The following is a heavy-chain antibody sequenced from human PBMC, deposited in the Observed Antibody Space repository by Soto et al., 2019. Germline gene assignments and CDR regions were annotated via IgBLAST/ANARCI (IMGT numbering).Heavy chain of an antibody. V-gene: IGHV3-72*01. CDR1: GFTFSDHY. D-gene: IGHD6-13*01. CDR2: IRNKANSHTT. CDR3: TRGILRGGMSSFDY. J-gene: IGHJ4*02. Sequence: EVQLVESGGGLVQPGGSLRLSCAASGFTFSDHYMDWVRQAPGKGLEWVGRIRNKANSHTTEYAASVKGRYTISRDDSTNSLYLHMSSLRTEDTAVYYCTRGILRGGMSSFDYWGQGTLVTVSS.